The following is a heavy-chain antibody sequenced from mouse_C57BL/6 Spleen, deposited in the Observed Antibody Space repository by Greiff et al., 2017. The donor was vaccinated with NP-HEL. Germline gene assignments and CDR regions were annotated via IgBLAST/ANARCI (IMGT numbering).Heavy chain of an antibody. CDR3: ARDHYGSSKGYFDV. Sequence: EVHLVESEGGLVQPGSSMKLSCTASGFTFSDYYMAWVRQVPEKGLEWVANINYDGSSTYYLDSLKSRFIISRDNAKNILYLQMSSLKSEDTATYYCARDHYGSSKGYFDVWGTGTTVTVSS. CDR2: INYDGSST. CDR1: GFTFSDYY. J-gene: IGHJ1*03. D-gene: IGHD1-1*01. V-gene: IGHV5-16*01.